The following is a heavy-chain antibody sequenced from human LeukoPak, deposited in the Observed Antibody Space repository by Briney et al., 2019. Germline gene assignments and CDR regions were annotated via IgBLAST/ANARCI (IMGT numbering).Heavy chain of an antibody. CDR1: GFTFGDYA. CDR2: IRSKAYGGTT. V-gene: IGHV3-49*05. Sequence: KPGGSLRLSCTASGFTFGDYAMSWFRQAPGKGLGWVGFIRSKAYGGTTEYAASVKGRFTISRDDSKSIAYLQMNSLKTEDTAVYYCTRDLRNYYDSSSYYYPRYWGQGTLVTVSS. CDR3: TRDLRNYYDSSSYYYPRY. J-gene: IGHJ4*02. D-gene: IGHD3-22*01.